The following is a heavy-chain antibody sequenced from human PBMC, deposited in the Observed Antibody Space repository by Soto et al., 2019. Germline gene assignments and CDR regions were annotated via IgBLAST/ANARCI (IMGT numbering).Heavy chain of an antibody. D-gene: IGHD3-22*01. V-gene: IGHV1-18*01. CDR1: GYTFTSYG. J-gene: IGHJ4*02. Sequence: QVQLVQSGAEVKKPGASVQVSCKASGYTFTSYGVTWVRQAPGQGLEWMGWISGYNGNTKYAQKLQGRVTMTSDTSTTTAYMELRGRRTDDTAVYYCVREGHYYDDSRPYYPLYYRGRGTLVTVSS. CDR2: ISGYNGNT. CDR3: VREGHYYDDSRPYYPLYY.